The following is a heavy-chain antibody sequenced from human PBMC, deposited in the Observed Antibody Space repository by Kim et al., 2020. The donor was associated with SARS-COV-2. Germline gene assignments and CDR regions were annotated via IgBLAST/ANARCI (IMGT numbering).Heavy chain of an antibody. CDR3: ARTHSSSSGDFDY. D-gene: IGHD6-6*01. CDR1: GYSFTSYW. J-gene: IGHJ4*02. V-gene: IGHV5-51*01. Sequence: GESLKISCKGSGYSFTSYWIGWVRQMPGKGLEWMGIIYPGDSDTRYSPSFQGQVTIPADKSISTAYPQWGSLKASDAAMYYCARTHSSSSGDFDYWGQGTLVTVSS. CDR2: IYPGDSDT.